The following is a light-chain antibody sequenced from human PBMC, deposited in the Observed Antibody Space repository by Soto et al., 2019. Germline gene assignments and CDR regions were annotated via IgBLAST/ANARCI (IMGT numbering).Light chain of an antibody. CDR3: CSYAGTYTWV. J-gene: IGLJ3*02. V-gene: IGLV2-14*01. CDR2: EVN. Sequence: QSVLTQPASVSGSPGQSITISCTGTSSDVGGFDYVSWYQHLPGKAPKLMISEVNNRPSGVSNRFSGSKSGNTASLTISGLQAEDEADYYYCSYAGTYTWVFGGGTKLTVL. CDR1: SSDVGGFDY.